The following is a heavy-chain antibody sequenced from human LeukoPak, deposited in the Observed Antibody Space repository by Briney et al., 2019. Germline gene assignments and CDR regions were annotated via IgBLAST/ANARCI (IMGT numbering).Heavy chain of an antibody. D-gene: IGHD3-10*01. J-gene: IGHJ3*02. CDR3: TRGLSYYGSGSYFFGALDI. CDR1: GYTFTGYY. CDR2: INPNSGGT. Sequence: ASVKVSCKASGYTFTGYYMHWVRQAPGQGLEWMGWINPNSGGTNYAQKFQGRVTVTRDTSISTAYMELSRLRSDDTAVYYCTRGLSYYGSGSYFFGALDIWGQGTMVTVSS. V-gene: IGHV1-2*02.